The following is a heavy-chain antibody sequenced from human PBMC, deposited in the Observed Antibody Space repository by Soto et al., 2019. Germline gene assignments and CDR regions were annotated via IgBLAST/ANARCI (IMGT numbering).Heavy chain of an antibody. CDR2: IYYSGST. J-gene: IGHJ4*02. CDR1: GGSISSSSYY. V-gene: IGHV4-39*01. CDR3: ARHRTIFGVVIFFDY. Sequence: PSETLSLTCTVSGGSISSSSYYWGWIRQPPGKGLEWIGSIYYSGSTYYNPSLKSRVTISVDTSKNQFSLKLSSVTAADTAVYYCARHRTIFGVVIFFDYWGQGTLVTVSS. D-gene: IGHD3-3*01.